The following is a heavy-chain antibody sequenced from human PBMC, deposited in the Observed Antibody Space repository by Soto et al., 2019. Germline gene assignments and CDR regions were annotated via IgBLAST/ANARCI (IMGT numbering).Heavy chain of an antibody. CDR1: GITIEDYT. Sequence: GGSLRLSCAASGITIEDYTMHWVRQAPGKGLEWVSLITWNGGSTFYENSVKGRFSIARDNFSNSLFLQMNSLRPEDTALYYCVAERQRHFEWWGQGTLVTVSS. V-gene: IGHV3-43*01. J-gene: IGHJ1*01. D-gene: IGHD3-9*01. CDR2: ITWNGGST. CDR3: VAERQRHFEW.